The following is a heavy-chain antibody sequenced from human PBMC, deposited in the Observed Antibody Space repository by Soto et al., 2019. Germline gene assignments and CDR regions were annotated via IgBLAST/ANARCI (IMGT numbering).Heavy chain of an antibody. CDR1: GYTFTDYD. CDR2: MNPNSGNT. J-gene: IGHJ4*02. Sequence: QVQLVQSGAEVKKPGASVKVSCKASGYTFTDYDINWVRQAPGQGLEWMGWMNPNSGNTAYAQKFQGSVTLTRHASINTAYMELSSLASEDTAVYFCTRGFSSYSDFWGQGTLVTVSS. V-gene: IGHV1-8*01. CDR3: TRGFSSYSDF. D-gene: IGHD6-13*01.